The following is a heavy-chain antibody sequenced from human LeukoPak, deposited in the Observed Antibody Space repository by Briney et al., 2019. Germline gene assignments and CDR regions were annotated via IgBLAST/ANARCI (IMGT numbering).Heavy chain of an antibody. CDR1: GFSFGSYG. Sequence: GGSLRLSCAASGFSFGSYGMHWVRQAPGKGLEWVGVISYEGLSAYYADSVKGRFTISRDNSKNTLYLQMNSLKTEDTAVYYCSWSGYNWLDTWGQGTLVTVSS. D-gene: IGHD3-3*01. CDR3: SWSGYNWLDT. CDR2: ISYEGLSA. V-gene: IGHV3-30*03. J-gene: IGHJ5*02.